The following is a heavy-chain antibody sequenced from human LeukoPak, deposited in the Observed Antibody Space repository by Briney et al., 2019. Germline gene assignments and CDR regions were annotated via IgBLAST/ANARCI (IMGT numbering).Heavy chain of an antibody. Sequence: PGGSLRLSCAASGFTFSSYEMNWVRQAPGKGLEWVSYISSSGSTMYYADSVKGRFTISRDNAKNSLSLQMNSLRAEDTALYFCARDPYSGNYGNYYYYYMDVWGKGTTVTISS. D-gene: IGHD1-26*01. CDR2: ISSSGSTM. CDR3: ARDPYSGNYGNYYYYYMDV. V-gene: IGHV3-48*03. CDR1: GFTFSSYE. J-gene: IGHJ6*03.